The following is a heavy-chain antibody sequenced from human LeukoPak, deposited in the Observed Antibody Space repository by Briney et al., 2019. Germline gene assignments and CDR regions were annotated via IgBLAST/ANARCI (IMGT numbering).Heavy chain of an antibody. Sequence: ASVKVSCKASGGTFSSYAISWVRQAPGQGLEWMGWITAYNVNTNYAQKLQGRVTMNTDTSTSTAYMELRSLRSDDTAVYYCAREYYDILTGYLGTPYYYYYMDVWGKGTTVTVSS. CDR1: GGTFSSYA. CDR2: ITAYNVNT. D-gene: IGHD3-9*01. V-gene: IGHV1-18*01. CDR3: AREYYDILTGYLGTPYYYYYMDV. J-gene: IGHJ6*03.